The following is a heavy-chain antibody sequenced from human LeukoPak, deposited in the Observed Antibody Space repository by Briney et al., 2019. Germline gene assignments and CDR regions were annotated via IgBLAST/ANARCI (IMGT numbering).Heavy chain of an antibody. Sequence: KTGGSLRLSCAASGFTFSDYAMNWVRQAPGRGLEWVSSISPSSHAIFDADSVKGRFTIFRDNAKKSLFLQMNSLRAEDTAVYYCAREGITAAADYWGQGTLVTVSS. J-gene: IGHJ4*02. D-gene: IGHD6-13*01. V-gene: IGHV3-21*01. CDR3: AREGITAAADY. CDR1: GFTFSDYA. CDR2: ISPSSHAI.